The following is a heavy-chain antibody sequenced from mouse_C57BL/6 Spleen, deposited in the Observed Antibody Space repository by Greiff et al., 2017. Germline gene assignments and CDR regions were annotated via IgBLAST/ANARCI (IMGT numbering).Heavy chain of an antibody. CDR2: ISNLAYSI. CDR3: ARHNWYFDV. CDR1: GFTFSDYG. V-gene: IGHV5-15*01. J-gene: IGHJ1*03. Sequence: EVQLVESGGGLVQPGGSLKLSCAASGFTFSDYGMAWVRQAPRKGPEWVAFISNLAYSIYYADPVTGRFTISRENAKNTLYLEMSSLRSEDTAMYYCARHNWYFDVWGTGTTVTVSS.